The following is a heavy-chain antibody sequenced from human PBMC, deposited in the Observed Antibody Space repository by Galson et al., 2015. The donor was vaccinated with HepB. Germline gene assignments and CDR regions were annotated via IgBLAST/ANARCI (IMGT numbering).Heavy chain of an antibody. D-gene: IGHD6-19*01. Sequence: SLRLSCAASGFTFSSYGMHWVRQAPGKGLEWVAVISYDGSNKYYADSVKGRFTISRDNSKNTLYLQMNSLRAEDTAVYYCAKEARISSGWSEKGPDAFDIWGQGTMVTVSS. CDR2: ISYDGSNK. J-gene: IGHJ3*02. CDR3: AKEARISSGWSEKGPDAFDI. V-gene: IGHV3-30*18. CDR1: GFTFSSYG.